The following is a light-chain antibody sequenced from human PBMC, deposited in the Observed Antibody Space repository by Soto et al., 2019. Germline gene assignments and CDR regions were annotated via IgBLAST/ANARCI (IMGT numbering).Light chain of an antibody. CDR1: SSNIGSNT. Sequence: QSVLTQPPSASGTPGQRVTISCSGTSSNIGSNTVNWYQQLPGTAPKLLIYSNTQRPSGVPARFSGSKSGTSASLAISGLQSEDEADYYCAAWDDSLNGVVFGGGTKVTVL. CDR3: AAWDDSLNGVV. V-gene: IGLV1-44*01. J-gene: IGLJ2*01. CDR2: SNT.